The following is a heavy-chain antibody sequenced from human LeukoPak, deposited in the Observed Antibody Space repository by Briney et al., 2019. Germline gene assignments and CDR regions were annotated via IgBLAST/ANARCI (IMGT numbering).Heavy chain of an antibody. V-gene: IGHV1-46*01. D-gene: IGHD5-12*01. J-gene: IGHJ4*02. Sequence: ASVKVSCKASGYTLTNHYIHWVRQAPGQGLEWMGIMNPSGGSTSYPQKFQGRVTMTRDTSTSTAYMELSSLRSEDTAVYYCARDRVSGGYVTFDYWGQGTLVTVSS. CDR2: MNPSGGST. CDR3: ARDRVSGGYVTFDY. CDR1: GYTLTNHY.